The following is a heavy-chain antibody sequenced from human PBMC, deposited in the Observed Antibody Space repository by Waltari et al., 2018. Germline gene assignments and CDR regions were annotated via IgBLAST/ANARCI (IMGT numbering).Heavy chain of an antibody. V-gene: IGHV3-48*04. CDR3: ARDGITIFGVAIIEGYFQH. D-gene: IGHD3-3*01. CDR2: ISSSSSTI. CDR1: GFTFSSYS. J-gene: IGHJ1*01. Sequence: EVQLVESGGGLVQPGGSLRLSCAASGFTFSSYSMNWVRQTPGKGLEWVSYISSSSSTIYYADSVKGRSTISRDNAKNSLYLQMNSLRAEDTAVYYCARDGITIFGVAIIEGYFQHWGQGTLVTVSS.